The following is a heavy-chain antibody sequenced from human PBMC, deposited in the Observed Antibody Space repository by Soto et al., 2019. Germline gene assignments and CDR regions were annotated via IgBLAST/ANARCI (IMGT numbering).Heavy chain of an antibody. J-gene: IGHJ4*02. CDR1: GGSISSGDYY. V-gene: IGHV4-30-4*01. CDR2: IYYSGST. CDR3: ARVGVFGATTIDY. D-gene: IGHD3-10*02. Sequence: QVQLQESGPGLVKPSQTLSLTCTVSGGSISSGDYYWSWIRQPPGKGLEWIGYIYYSGSTYYNPSLKSRVTISVDTSKNRFSLKLSSVTAADTAVYYCARVGVFGATTIDYWGQGTLVTVSS.